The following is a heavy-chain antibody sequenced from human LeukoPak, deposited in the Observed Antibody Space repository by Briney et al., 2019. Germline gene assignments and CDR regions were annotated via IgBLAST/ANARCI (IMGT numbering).Heavy chain of an antibody. V-gene: IGHV4-34*01. D-gene: IGHD6-13*01. J-gene: IGHJ4*02. CDR3: ARGPSPGIAAAGTPLGY. CDR2: INHSGST. CDR1: GGSFSGYY. Sequence: PSETLSFTCAVYGGSFSGYYWSWIRQPPGKGLEWIGEINHSGSTNYNPSLKSRVTISVDTSKNQFSLKLSSVTAADTAVYYCARGPSPGIAAAGTPLGYWGQGTLVTVSS.